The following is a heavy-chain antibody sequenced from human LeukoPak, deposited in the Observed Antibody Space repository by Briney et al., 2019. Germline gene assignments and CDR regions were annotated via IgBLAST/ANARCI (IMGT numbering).Heavy chain of an antibody. CDR2: IYYSGST. CDR1: GGSISSYY. V-gene: IGHV4-59*08. J-gene: IGHJ5*02. CDR3: ARRSRLRYFAFDP. D-gene: IGHD3-9*01. Sequence: SETLSLTYTVSGGSISSYYWSWIRQPPGKGLEWIGYIYYSGSTNYNPSLKSRVTISVDTSKNQFSLKLSSVTAADTAVYYCARRSRLRYFAFDPWGQGTLVTVSS.